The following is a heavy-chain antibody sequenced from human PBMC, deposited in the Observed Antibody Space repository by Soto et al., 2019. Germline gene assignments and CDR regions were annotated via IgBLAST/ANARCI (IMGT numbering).Heavy chain of an antibody. J-gene: IGHJ3*02. CDR2: INHSGST. Sequence: SDALSLTCAVYGGSFSGYYSSWIRQPPEKGLEWIGEINHSGSTNYNPSLKSRVTISVDTSKNQFSLKLSSVTAADTAVYYCARARTFYDILTGYSTPDAFDIWGQGTMVT. CDR1: GGSFSGYY. V-gene: IGHV4-34*01. CDR3: ARARTFYDILTGYSTPDAFDI. D-gene: IGHD3-9*01.